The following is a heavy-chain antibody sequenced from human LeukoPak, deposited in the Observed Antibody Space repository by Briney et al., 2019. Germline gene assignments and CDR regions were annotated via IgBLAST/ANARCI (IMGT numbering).Heavy chain of an antibody. Sequence: SETLSLTCTVSPYSISSNYYWGWIRQPPGKGLEWIGSIYHSGSTYYNPSLKSRVTISVDTSKNQFSLKLSSVTAADTAVYYCARGTSGWPRDFWYWGQGTLVTVSS. J-gene: IGHJ4*02. V-gene: IGHV4-38-2*02. CDR3: ARGTSGWPRDFWY. CDR1: PYSISSNYY. CDR2: IYHSGST. D-gene: IGHD3-3*01.